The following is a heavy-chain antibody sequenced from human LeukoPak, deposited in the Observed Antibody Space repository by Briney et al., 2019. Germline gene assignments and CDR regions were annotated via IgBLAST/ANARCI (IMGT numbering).Heavy chain of an antibody. J-gene: IGHJ4*02. D-gene: IGHD1-1*01. CDR3: ARDDWNPPYYFDY. CDR1: GGSISTSSYY. V-gene: IGHV4-39*07. Sequence: PSETLSLTCTVSGGSISTSSYYWGCIRQPPGKGLEWIGSISYSGSTYYNPSLKSRVTIAVDTSKNQFSLKLSSVTAADTAVYYCARDDWNPPYYFDYWGQGTLVTVSS. CDR2: ISYSGST.